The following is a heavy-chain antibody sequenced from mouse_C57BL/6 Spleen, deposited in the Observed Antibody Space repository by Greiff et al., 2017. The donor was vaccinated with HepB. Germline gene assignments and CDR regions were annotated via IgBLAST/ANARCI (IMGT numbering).Heavy chain of an antibody. CDR1: GYTFTSYG. CDR2: IYPRSGNT. D-gene: IGHD4-1*01. Sequence: VMLVESGAELARPGASVKLSCKASGYTFTSYGISWVKQRTGQGLEWIGEIYPRSGNTYYNEKIKGKATLTADKSSSTAYMELRSLTSEDSAVYFCARVGTDWYFAVCGTGTTVTVSS. CDR3: ARVGTDWYFAV. J-gene: IGHJ1*03. V-gene: IGHV1-81*01.